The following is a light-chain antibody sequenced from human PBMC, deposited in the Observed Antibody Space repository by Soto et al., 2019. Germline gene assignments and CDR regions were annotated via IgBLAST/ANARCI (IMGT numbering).Light chain of an antibody. CDR3: QQYYSTPIT. CDR2: WAS. J-gene: IGKJ5*01. CDR1: LRVLYSSNNKNC. V-gene: IGKV4-1*01. Sequence: DILMTQSPDSLAVSLGERATINCKSSLRVLYSSNNKNCLAWFQKKPGQPPKLLIFWASTREFGVPDRFSGSGSGTDFTLTISSLQPEDVAVYYCQQYYSTPITFGQGTRLEIK.